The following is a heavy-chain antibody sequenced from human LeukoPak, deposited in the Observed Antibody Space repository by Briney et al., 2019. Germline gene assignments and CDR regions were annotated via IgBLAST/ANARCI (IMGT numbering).Heavy chain of an antibody. D-gene: IGHD1-26*01. J-gene: IGHJ4*02. CDR1: GGSVSSGSYF. CDR2: FYYTGTT. Sequence: SETLSLTRTVSGGSVSSGSYFWSWIRQPPGTGLEWIGYFYYTGTTDYNPSLKSRVTISVDTSKNQFSLKLNSVAAADTAVYYCARVGWGPTHLGQGTPVTVSS. CDR3: ARVGWGPTH. V-gene: IGHV4-61*01.